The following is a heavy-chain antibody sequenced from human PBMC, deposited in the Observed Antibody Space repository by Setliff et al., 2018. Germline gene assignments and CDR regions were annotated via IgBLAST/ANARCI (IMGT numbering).Heavy chain of an antibody. CDR3: ARVTDFGYCSGGSCPPQNWFDP. V-gene: IGHV4-38-2*01. CDR1: GYSISSGYY. CDR2: IYHSGST. J-gene: IGHJ5*02. Sequence: PSETLSLTCAVSGYSISSGYYWGWIRQPPGKGLEWIGSIYHSGSTYYNPSLKSRVTISVDTSKNQFSLKLSSVTAADTAVYYCARVTDFGYCSGGSCPPQNWFDPWGQGTLVTVSS. D-gene: IGHD2-15*01.